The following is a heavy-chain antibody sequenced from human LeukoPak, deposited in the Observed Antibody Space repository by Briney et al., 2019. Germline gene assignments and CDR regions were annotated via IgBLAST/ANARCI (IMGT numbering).Heavy chain of an antibody. CDR2: INSDGSST. J-gene: IGHJ6*03. CDR1: GFTFSSYW. Sequence: GGSLRLSCAASGFTFSSYWMHWVRQAPGKGLVWVSRINSDGSSTSYADSVKGRFTISRDNAKNTLYLQMNSLRAEDTAVYYCARMSRSSGWSYLEYYYYYYYMDVWGKGTTVTVSS. V-gene: IGHV3-74*01. CDR3: ARMSRSSGWSYLEYYYYYYYMDV. D-gene: IGHD6-19*01.